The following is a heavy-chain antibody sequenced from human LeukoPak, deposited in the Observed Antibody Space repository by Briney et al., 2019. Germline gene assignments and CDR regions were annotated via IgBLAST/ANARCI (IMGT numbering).Heavy chain of an antibody. CDR1: GFTFSNYA. J-gene: IGHJ4*02. CDR2: ISGSGGST. D-gene: IGHD4-23*01. V-gene: IGHV3-23*01. Sequence: GGSLRLSCAASGFTFSNYAMSWVRQAPGKGLEWVSTISGSGGSTYYADSVKGRFTISRDNAKNSLYLQMNSLRAEDTAVYYCARDSLTTVAEFDYWGQGTLVTVSS. CDR3: ARDSLTTVAEFDY.